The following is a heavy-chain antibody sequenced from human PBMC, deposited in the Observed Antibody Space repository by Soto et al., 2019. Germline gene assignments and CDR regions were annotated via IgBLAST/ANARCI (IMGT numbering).Heavy chain of an antibody. CDR3: ARALTRVRSSDY. J-gene: IGHJ4*02. Sequence: RDSCGASEFTIGSYWMSCISKNPGKGLEWVANIKQDGGEKYYVDSVKGRFTISRDNAKNSLYLQMNSLRAEDTAVYYCARALTRVRSSDYSGQGTLGTGSS. CDR1: EFTIGSYW. D-gene: IGHD1-26*01. CDR2: IKQDGGEK. V-gene: IGHV3-7*01.